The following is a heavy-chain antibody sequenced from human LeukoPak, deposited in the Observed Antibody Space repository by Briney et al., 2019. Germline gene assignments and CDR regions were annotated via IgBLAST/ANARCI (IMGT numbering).Heavy chain of an antibody. D-gene: IGHD2-15*01. Sequence: SQTLSLTCTVSGGSISSGDYYWSWIRQPPGKGLEWIGYIYYSGSTYYNPSLKSRVTISVDTSKNQFSLKLSSVTAADTAVYYCARADCSGGSCYEYYYYGMDVWGQGTTVTVSS. CDR2: IYYSGST. J-gene: IGHJ6*02. CDR3: ARADCSGGSCYEYYYYGMDV. CDR1: GGSISSGDYY. V-gene: IGHV4-30-4*01.